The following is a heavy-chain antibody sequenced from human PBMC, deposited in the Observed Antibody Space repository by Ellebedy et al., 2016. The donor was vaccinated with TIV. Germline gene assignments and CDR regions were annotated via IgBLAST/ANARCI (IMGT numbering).Heavy chain of an antibody. CDR3: ARHPRNYYGSGTYSTDAFDI. D-gene: IGHD3-10*01. J-gene: IGHJ3*02. CDR1: GYSFTNYW. Sequence: GESLKISCEGSGYSFTNYWIGWVRQMPGKGLEWMGTIYPGNSETRYSPPFQGQVTTSADNSISTAYLQWSSLKASDTAIYYCARHPRNYYGSGTYSTDAFDIWGQGTMVTVSS. V-gene: IGHV5-51*01. CDR2: IYPGNSET.